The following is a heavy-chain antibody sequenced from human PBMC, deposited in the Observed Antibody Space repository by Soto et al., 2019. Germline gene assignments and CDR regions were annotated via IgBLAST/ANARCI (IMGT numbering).Heavy chain of an antibody. CDR2: INAYNGNT. V-gene: IGHV1-18*01. Sequence: QVQLVQSGAEVKKPGASVKVSCKASGYTFTSYGITWVRQAPGQGLEWMGWINAYNGNTKYAQKLQGRVTMTTDTSTSTAYMELRSLRSDDTAVYYGERDQAMAQFDYWGQGTLVTVSS. J-gene: IGHJ4*02. CDR1: GYTFTSYG. CDR3: ERDQAMAQFDY. D-gene: IGHD5-18*01.